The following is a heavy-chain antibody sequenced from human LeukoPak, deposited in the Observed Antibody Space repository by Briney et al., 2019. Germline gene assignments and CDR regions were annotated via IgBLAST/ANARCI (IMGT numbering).Heavy chain of an antibody. V-gene: IGHV3-21*01. D-gene: IGHD7-27*01. CDR3: ARGNWDPHDAFDI. CDR2: ISSSSSYI. CDR1: GFTFSSYS. J-gene: IGHJ3*02. Sequence: PGGSLRLSCAASGFTFSSYSMNWVRQAPGKGLEWVSSISSSSSYICYAGSVKGRFTISRDNAKNSLYLQMNSLRAEDTAVYYCARGNWDPHDAFDIWGQGTMVTVSS.